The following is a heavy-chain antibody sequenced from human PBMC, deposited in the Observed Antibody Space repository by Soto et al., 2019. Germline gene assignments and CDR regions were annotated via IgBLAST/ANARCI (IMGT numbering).Heavy chain of an antibody. CDR2: ISNDGSNK. Sequence: QVQLVESGGGVVQPGRSLRLSCAASGFTFSSYGMHWVRQAPGKGLEWVAVISNDGSNKYYADSVKGRFTISRDNSKNTMYLQKNILRAEDTAVYYCAKVTLPGYCSGGSCYSFDYWGQGTLVTVSS. J-gene: IGHJ4*02. D-gene: IGHD2-15*01. CDR3: AKVTLPGYCSGGSCYSFDY. V-gene: IGHV3-30*18. CDR1: GFTFSSYG.